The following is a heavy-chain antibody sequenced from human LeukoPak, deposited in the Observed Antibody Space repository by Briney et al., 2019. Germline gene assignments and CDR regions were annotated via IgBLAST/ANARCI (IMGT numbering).Heavy chain of an antibody. CDR1: GGSISSGGYY. V-gene: IGHV4-31*03. J-gene: IGHJ6*02. CDR3: ARDTAMAPQAYYYYYGMDV. CDR2: IYYSGST. D-gene: IGHD5-18*01. Sequence: SETLSLTCTVSGGSISSGGYYWRWIRQHPGKGLEWIGYIYYSGSTYYYPSLKSRVTISVDTSKNQFSLKLSSVTAADTAVYYCARDTAMAPQAYYYYYGMDVWGQGTTVTVSS.